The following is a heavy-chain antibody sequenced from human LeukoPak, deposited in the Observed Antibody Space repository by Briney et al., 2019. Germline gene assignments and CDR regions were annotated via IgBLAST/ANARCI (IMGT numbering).Heavy chain of an antibody. CDR1: GGSISDYY. CDR2: IYASGTT. V-gene: IGHV4-4*07. J-gene: IGHJ3*02. Sequence: SETLSLTCTVSGGSISDYYWSWTRQPAGKGLEWIGRIYASGTTNSNPSLKSRLAVSVDTSKNQFSLRLNSVTAADTAVYYCARGWGVVTSAAPAAFDIWGQGTMVTVSS. D-gene: IGHD2-2*01. CDR3: ARGWGVVTSAAPAAFDI.